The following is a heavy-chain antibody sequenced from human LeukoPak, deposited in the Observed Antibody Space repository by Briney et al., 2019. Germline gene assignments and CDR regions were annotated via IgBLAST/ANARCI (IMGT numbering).Heavy chain of an antibody. CDR1: GGTFSSYA. CDR2: IIPIFGTA. Sequence: SVKVSCKASGGTFSSYAISWVRQAPGQGLEWMGGIIPIFGTANYAQKFQGRVTITRDTSASTAYMELSSLTSEDTAVYYCARDSETYYDFWSGSSNNFDYWGQGTLVTVSS. D-gene: IGHD3-3*01. J-gene: IGHJ4*02. CDR3: ARDSETYYDFWSGSSNNFDY. V-gene: IGHV1-69*05.